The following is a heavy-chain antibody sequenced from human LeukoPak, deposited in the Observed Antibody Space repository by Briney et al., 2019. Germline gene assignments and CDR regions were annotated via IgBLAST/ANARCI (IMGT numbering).Heavy chain of an antibody. D-gene: IGHD5-18*01. J-gene: IGHJ4*02. Sequence: GESLKISCKGSGYSFTNYWISWVRQMPGKGLEWLGRIDPSDSYTSYSPSFQGHVTISADKSISTAYLQWSSLKASDTAMYYCARQSRTAMVSFDYWGQGTLVTVSS. CDR3: ARQSRTAMVSFDY. CDR1: GYSFTNYW. V-gene: IGHV5-10-1*01. CDR2: IDPSDSYT.